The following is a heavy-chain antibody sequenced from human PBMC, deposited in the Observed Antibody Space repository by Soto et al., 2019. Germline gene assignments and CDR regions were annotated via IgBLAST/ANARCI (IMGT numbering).Heavy chain of an antibody. CDR1: GFIFRNFA. V-gene: IGHV3-23*01. Sequence: EVQLLESGGGVVQPGGSLKLSCAASGFIFRNFAMGWVRQAPGKGLEWVSTVTSSGFSTYYADSVKGRFTVSRDNSKNTLNLQMNSLRVEDTALYSCAKGYGPGSYYDYWGQGTLVTVSS. D-gene: IGHD3-10*01. CDR2: VTSSGFST. J-gene: IGHJ4*02. CDR3: AKGYGPGSYYDY.